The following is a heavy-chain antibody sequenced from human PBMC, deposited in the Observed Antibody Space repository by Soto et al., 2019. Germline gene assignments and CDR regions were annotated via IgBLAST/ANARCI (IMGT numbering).Heavy chain of an antibody. CDR3: ARGNVAATAGSGYYYYYMDV. J-gene: IGHJ6*03. V-gene: IGHV4-34*01. D-gene: IGHD2-15*01. CDR2: INHSGST. Sequence: SETLSLTCAVYGGSFSGYYWSWVRQPPGKGLEWIGEINHSGSTNYNPSLKRRVTISVDTSKNQLSLKLSSVTAADTAVYYCARGNVAATAGSGYYYYYMDVWGKGTTVTVSS. CDR1: GGSFSGYY.